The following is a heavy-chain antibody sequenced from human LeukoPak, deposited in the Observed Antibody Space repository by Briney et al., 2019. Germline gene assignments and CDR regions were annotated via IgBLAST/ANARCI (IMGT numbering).Heavy chain of an antibody. J-gene: IGHJ5*02. CDR3: AKDYYDSSGYWINWFDP. CDR2: ISGSGGST. CDR1: GFTFSSYA. D-gene: IGHD3-22*01. Sequence: GGSLRLSCAASGFTFSSYAMSWVRQAPGKGLEWVSAISGSGGSTYYADSVKGRFTTSRDNSKNTLYLQMNSLRAEDTAVYYCAKDYYDSSGYWINWFDPWGQGTLVTVSS. V-gene: IGHV3-23*01.